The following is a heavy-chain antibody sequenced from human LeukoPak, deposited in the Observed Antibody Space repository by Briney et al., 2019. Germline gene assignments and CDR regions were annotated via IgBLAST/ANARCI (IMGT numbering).Heavy chain of an antibody. J-gene: IGHJ4*02. CDR3: ARGRSYYDSSGYVSDY. CDR1: GYSISSGYY. V-gene: IGHV4-38-2*01. CDR2: IYHSGST. Sequence: SETLSLTCAVSGYSISSGYYWGWIRQPAGKGLEWIGSIYHSGSTYYNPSLKSRVTISVDTSKNQFSLKLSSVTAADTAVYYCARGRSYYDSSGYVSDYWGQGTLVTVSS. D-gene: IGHD3-22*01.